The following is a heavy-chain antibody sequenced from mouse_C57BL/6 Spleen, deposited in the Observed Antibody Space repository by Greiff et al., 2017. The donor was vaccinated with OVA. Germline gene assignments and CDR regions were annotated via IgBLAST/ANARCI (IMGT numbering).Heavy chain of an antibody. D-gene: IGHD4-1*01. Sequence: QVQLQQPGTELVKPGASVKLSCKASGYTFTSYWMHWVKQRPGQGLEWIGNINPSNGGTNYNEKFKSKATLTVDKSSSTAYMQLSSLTSEDAAVYCCARWTGYGYFDVWGKGTTVTVSS. J-gene: IGHJ1*03. V-gene: IGHV1-53*01. CDR3: ARWTGYGYFDV. CDR1: GYTFTSYW. CDR2: INPSNGGT.